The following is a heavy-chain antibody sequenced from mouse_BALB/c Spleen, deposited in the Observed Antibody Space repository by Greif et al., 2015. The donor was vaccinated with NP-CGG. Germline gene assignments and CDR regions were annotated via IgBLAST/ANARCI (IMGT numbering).Heavy chain of an antibody. CDR3: ARDYRYYAMDY. CDR2: IRNKANGYTT. V-gene: IGHV7-3*02. Sequence: VESGGGLVQPGGSLRLSCATSGFTFTDYYMSWVRQPPGKALEWLGFIRNKANGYTTEYSASVKGRFTISRDNSQSILYLQMNTLRAEDSATYYCARDYRYYAMDYWGQGTSVTVSS. CDR1: GFTFTDYY. J-gene: IGHJ4*01. D-gene: IGHD2-14*01.